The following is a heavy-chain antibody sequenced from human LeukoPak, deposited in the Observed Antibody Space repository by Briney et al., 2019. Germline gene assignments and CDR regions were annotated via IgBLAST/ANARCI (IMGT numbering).Heavy chain of an antibody. CDR1: RFRFSNYA. CDR3: AKFDFIGNDPYHFDA. D-gene: IGHD3-9*01. V-gene: IGHV3-23*01. J-gene: IGHJ1*01. Sequence: PGGSLRLSCAASRFRFSNYAMGSVRQGPGKGLWWVSTITGGGADKYYAASVKGRFTLSRDNSKNLMFLQMNGLRAEDTAIYYWAKFDFIGNDPYHFDAWGQGALVTVSS. CDR2: ITGGGADK.